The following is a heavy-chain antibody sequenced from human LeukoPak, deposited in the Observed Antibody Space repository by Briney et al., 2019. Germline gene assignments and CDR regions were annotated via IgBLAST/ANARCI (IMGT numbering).Heavy chain of an antibody. V-gene: IGHV3-23*01. J-gene: IGHJ4*02. D-gene: IGHD2-2*01. CDR2: ISGSGGST. Sequence: PGESLRLSCAASGFTFSSFAMSWVRQAPGRGLEWVSSISGSGGSTYYADSVKGRFTISRDNSKNTLYLQMNSLRAEDTAVYYCARDDIVVVPAAISFDYWGQGTLVTASS. CDR1: GFTFSSFA. CDR3: ARDDIVVVPAAISFDY.